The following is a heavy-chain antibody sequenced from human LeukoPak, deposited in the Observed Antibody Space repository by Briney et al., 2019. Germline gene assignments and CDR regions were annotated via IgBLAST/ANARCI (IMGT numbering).Heavy chain of an antibody. J-gene: IGHJ4*02. Sequence: SVKVSCKASGGTFSSYGISWVRQAPGQGLEWMGGIIPIFGTANYAQKFQGRVTITTDESTSTAYMELSSLRSDDTAVYYCARTYCGGDCYNYFDYWGQGTLVTVSS. CDR2: IIPIFGTA. CDR1: GGTFSSYG. V-gene: IGHV1-69*05. D-gene: IGHD2-21*02. CDR3: ARTYCGGDCYNYFDY.